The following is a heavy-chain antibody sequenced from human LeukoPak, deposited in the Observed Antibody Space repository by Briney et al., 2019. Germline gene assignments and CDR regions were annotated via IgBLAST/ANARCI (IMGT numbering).Heavy chain of an antibody. J-gene: IGHJ4*02. CDR3: AKIRGYSYGYGDY. Sequence: GVSLRLSCAASGFTFRTYAMSWVRQAPGKGLMWVSDISDSGGSTHYADSVKGRFTISRDNSKSTLYLQMSSLRAEDTAVYFCAKIRGYSYGYGDYWGQGTLVTVSS. CDR2: ISDSGGST. D-gene: IGHD5-18*01. CDR1: GFTFRTYA. V-gene: IGHV3-23*01.